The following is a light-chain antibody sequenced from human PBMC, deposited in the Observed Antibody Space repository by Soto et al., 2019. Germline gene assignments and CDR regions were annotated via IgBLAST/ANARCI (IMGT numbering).Light chain of an antibody. CDR3: CSYAGSYTHA. Sequence: QSVLTQPRSVSGSPEQSVTFSCTGTSSDVGAYIYVSWYQQHPGKAPKLIIYDVIKRPSGVPDRFSGSKSGNTASLTISGLQAEDEADYYCCSYAGSYTHAFGTGTKVTVL. CDR2: DVI. J-gene: IGLJ1*01. CDR1: SSDVGAYIY. V-gene: IGLV2-11*01.